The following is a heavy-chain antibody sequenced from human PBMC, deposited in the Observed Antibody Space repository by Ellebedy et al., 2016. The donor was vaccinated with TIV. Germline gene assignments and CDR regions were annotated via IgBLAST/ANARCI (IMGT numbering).Heavy chain of an antibody. Sequence: MPSETLSLTCTVSGGSISSYYWSWIRQPTGKGLEWIGYIYYSGSTNYNPSLKSRVTISVDTSKNKFSLKLSSVTAADTAVYYCARTVDTAMVGGYFDLWGRGTLVTVSS. CDR3: ARTVDTAMVGGYFDL. CDR2: IYYSGST. V-gene: IGHV4-59*08. J-gene: IGHJ2*01. D-gene: IGHD5-18*01. CDR1: GGSISSYY.